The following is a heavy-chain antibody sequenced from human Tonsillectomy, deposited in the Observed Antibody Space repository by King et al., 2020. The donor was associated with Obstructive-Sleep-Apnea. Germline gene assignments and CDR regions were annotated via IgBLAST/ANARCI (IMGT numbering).Heavy chain of an antibody. CDR3: AHSPSDHGRNWFDP. J-gene: IGHJ5*02. D-gene: IGHD1-14*01. V-gene: IGHV1-69*01. CDR2: IIPIFGTA. CDR1: GGTFSSYA. Sequence: VQLVESGAEVKKPGSSVKVSCKASGGTFSSYAISWVRQAPGQGLEWMGGIIPIFGTANYAQKFQGRVTITADESTSTAYMELSSLGSEGTAVYYCAHSPSDHGRNWFDPWGQGTLVTVSS.